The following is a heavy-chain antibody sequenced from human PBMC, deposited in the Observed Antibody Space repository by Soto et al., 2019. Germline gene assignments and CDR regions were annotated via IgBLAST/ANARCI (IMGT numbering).Heavy chain of an antibody. Sequence: ASVKVSCKVSGYTLTELSMHWVRQAPGKGLEWMGGFDPEDGETIYAQKFQGRVTMTEDTSTDTAYMELSSLRSEDTAVYYCATSYDFWSGYYFDYWGQGTLVNVSS. V-gene: IGHV1-24*01. D-gene: IGHD3-3*01. CDR2: FDPEDGET. CDR1: GYTLTELS. J-gene: IGHJ4*02. CDR3: ATSYDFWSGYYFDY.